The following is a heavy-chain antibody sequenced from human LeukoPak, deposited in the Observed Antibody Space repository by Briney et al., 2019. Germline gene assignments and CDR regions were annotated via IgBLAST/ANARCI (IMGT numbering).Heavy chain of an antibody. V-gene: IGHV4-34*01. D-gene: IGHD2-2*01. J-gene: IGHJ4*02. Sequence: PSETLPLTCAVYGTSLSGYYWTWIRQTPGKGLEWIGEINLGGSTTYNPSLKRRVTISQDTSKNQFSLRLKSVTAADTAVYYCAKAGPLGGCSSTSCPPHYSYWGQGNLVTVSS. CDR3: AKAGPLGGCSSTSCPPHYSY. CDR2: INLGGST. CDR1: GTSLSGYY.